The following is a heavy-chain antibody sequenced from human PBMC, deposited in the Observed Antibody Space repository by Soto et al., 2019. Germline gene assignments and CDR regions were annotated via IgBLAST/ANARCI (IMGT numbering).Heavy chain of an antibody. CDR3: ASRRRYCPIDLCYLTRQADV. Sequence: VQVVQSGAEVKKPGASVKVSCEASGYTFKTYDIYWERQAPGQGLEWMGRISAFNGSTEYAQNLQGRVTMTADTSTSTLHMELRSLTSDDTAVYYCASRRRYCPIDLCYLTRQADVWVQGTTVTVSS. D-gene: IGHD2-8*01. J-gene: IGHJ6*02. CDR2: ISAFNGST. CDR1: GYTFKTYD. V-gene: IGHV1-18*01.